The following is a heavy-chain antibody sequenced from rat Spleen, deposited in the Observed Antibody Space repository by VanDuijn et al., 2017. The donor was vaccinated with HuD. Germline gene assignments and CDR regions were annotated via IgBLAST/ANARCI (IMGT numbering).Heavy chain of an antibody. CDR1: GFTFSAYW. J-gene: IGHJ2*01. Sequence: EVQLVESGGGLVQPGRSLKLSCVASGFTFSAYWMYWVRQAPGKGLEWVSSISSDGFNTYYPDSVKGRFTISRDNAKSTLYLQMDSLRSEDTATYYCTRDYGYWGQGVMVTVSS. CDR2: ISSDGFNT. CDR3: TRDYGY. V-gene: IGHV5-31*01. D-gene: IGHD1-3*01.